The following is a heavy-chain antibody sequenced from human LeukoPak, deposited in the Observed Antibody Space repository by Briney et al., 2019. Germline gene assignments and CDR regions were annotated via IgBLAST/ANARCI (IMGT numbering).Heavy chain of an antibody. V-gene: IGHV4-59*08. CDR3: ARTKRESGAFDI. CDR1: GGSISSYY. J-gene: IGHJ3*02. CDR2: IYYSGST. D-gene: IGHD1-1*01. Sequence: SQTLSLTCTVSGGSISSYYWSWIRQPPGKGLEWIGYIYYSGSTNYNPSLKSRVTISVDTSKYQFSLKLSSVTAADTAVYYCARTKRESGAFDIWGQGTMVTVSS.